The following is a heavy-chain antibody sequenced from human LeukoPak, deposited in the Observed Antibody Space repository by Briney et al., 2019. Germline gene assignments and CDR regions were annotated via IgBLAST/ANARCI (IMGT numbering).Heavy chain of an antibody. J-gene: IGHJ4*02. V-gene: IGHV3-21*01. CDR3: AKDGYYDSSGYYNY. D-gene: IGHD3-22*01. CDR2: ISGSSYYI. CDR1: GFTFSSYS. Sequence: GGSLRLSCAASGFTFSSYSMNWVRRAPGKGLEWVSSISGSSYYIYYADSVKGRFTISRDNAKNSLYLQMNSLRAEDTAVYYCAKDGYYDSSGYYNYWGQGTLVTVSS.